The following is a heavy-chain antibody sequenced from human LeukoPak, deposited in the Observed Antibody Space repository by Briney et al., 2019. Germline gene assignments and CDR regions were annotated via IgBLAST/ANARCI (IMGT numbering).Heavy chain of an antibody. V-gene: IGHV1-2*02. J-gene: IGHJ4*02. CDR2: INPNSGVT. D-gene: IGHD4-11*01. CDR1: GYTLTGYY. CDR3: ARAHMTTVTLGDY. Sequence: ASVKVSCKASGYTLTGYYIHWVRQAPGQGLEWMGWINPNSGVTNYAQKFQGRVTLTRDTPISTAYMEMSRLRSDDTAVYYCARAHMTTVTLGDYWCQGTLLTVSS.